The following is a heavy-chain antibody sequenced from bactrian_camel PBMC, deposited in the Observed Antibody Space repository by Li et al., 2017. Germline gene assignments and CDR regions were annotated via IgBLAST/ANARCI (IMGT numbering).Heavy chain of an antibody. CDR2: INTQLGTT. D-gene: IGHD6*01. CDR1: LYIYSSYC. Sequence: HVQLVESGGGSVQAGGSLRLSCEISLYIYSSYCMGWFRQAPGKERVGVASINTQLGTTYYADPVKGRFTIAQDNAKNTVYLQMNNLQPEDTATYYCAEGRGSRGEHCYSLDYWGQGTQVTVS. V-gene: IGHV3S1*01. CDR3: AEGRGSRGEHCYSLDY. J-gene: IGHJ4*01.